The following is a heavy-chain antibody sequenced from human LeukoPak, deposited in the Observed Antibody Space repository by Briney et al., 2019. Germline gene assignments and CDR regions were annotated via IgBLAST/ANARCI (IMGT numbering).Heavy chain of an antibody. Sequence: PGGSLRLSCAASGFTFSTYAMNWVRQAPGKGLEWVSAISGSGGSTYYADSVKGRFTISRDNSKNTLYLQMNSLRAEDTAVYYCAKMSDYGDYGDFDYWGQGTLVTVSS. D-gene: IGHD4-17*01. CDR2: ISGSGGST. J-gene: IGHJ4*02. CDR1: GFTFSTYA. CDR3: AKMSDYGDYGDFDY. V-gene: IGHV3-23*01.